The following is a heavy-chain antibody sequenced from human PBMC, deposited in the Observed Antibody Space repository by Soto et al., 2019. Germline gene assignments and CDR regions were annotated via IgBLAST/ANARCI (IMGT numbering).Heavy chain of an antibody. Sequence: SETLSLTCTVSGGSISSGDYYWSWIRQPPGKGLEWIGYIYYSGSTYYNPSLKSRVTISVDTSKNQFSLKLSSVTAADTAVYYCARTFDILTRYYFDYWGQGTLVTVSS. V-gene: IGHV4-30-4*01. CDR2: IYYSGST. CDR1: GGSISSGDYY. CDR3: ARTFDILTRYYFDY. J-gene: IGHJ4*02. D-gene: IGHD3-9*01.